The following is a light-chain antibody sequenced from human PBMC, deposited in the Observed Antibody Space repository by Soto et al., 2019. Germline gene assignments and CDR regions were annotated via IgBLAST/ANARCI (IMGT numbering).Light chain of an antibody. CDR1: QTINNN. J-gene: IGKJ1*01. V-gene: IGKV3-15*01. CDR2: GAS. CDR3: QQYSKWPWT. Sequence: DIMITQSPATLSMSPGDRATLSCRANQTINNNLAWNQQKPGQAPRLLIYGASTRATGIPDRFSGSGSGTEFTLTISSLQSEDFAVYYCQQYSKWPWTFGQGTRVEIK.